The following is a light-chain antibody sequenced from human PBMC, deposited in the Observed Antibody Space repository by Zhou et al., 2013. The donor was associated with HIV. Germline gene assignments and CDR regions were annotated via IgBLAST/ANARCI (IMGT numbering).Light chain of an antibody. J-gene: IGKJ4*01. Sequence: EIVMTQSPATLSVSPGERATLSCRASQSVSSNLAWYQQKPGQAPRLLIYGASTRATGIPARFSGSGSGTEFTLTISSMQSEDFAVYYCQQYHNWPPVLTFGGGTEVEIK. CDR3: QQYHNWPPVLT. CDR2: GAS. V-gene: IGKV3-15*01. CDR1: QSVSSN.